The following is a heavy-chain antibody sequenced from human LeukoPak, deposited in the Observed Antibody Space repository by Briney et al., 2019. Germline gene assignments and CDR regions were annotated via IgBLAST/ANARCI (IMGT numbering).Heavy chain of an antibody. CDR3: ERDRPTSDWQLND. Sequence: PGVSLTLSCAASGFTFYSYDMLWLRKAPGKGREGVSDISGSGGSTYYAVSVKGRFTISRDNAKNSLYLQMNSLRAEDTDDSAGYYCERDRPTSDWQLNDWGQGTLVTVSS. CDR1: GFTFYSYD. D-gene: IGHD1-1*01. CDR2: ISGSGGST. J-gene: IGHJ4*02. V-gene: IGHV3-23*01.